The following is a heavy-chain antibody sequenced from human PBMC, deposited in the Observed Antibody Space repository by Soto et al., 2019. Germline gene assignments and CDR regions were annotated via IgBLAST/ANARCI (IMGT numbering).Heavy chain of an antibody. Sequence: QVQMVESGGGVVQPGRSLRLSCATSGFTIRNYGMHWVRQTPDKGLEWVAVIWHDGSNKYYGDSVKGRFTISRDNSKNTLYLQMSSLRAEHMAVYYCARDVSGGGGSPLCAFDMWGQGTLVTVSS. V-gene: IGHV3-33*01. CDR2: IWHDGSNK. D-gene: IGHD2-15*01. J-gene: IGHJ3*02. CDR1: GFTIRNYG. CDR3: ARDVSGGGGSPLCAFDM.